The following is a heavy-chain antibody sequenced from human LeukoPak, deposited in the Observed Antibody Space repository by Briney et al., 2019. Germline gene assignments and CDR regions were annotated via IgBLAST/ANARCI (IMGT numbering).Heavy chain of an antibody. Sequence: PSETLSLTCTVSGYSISSGYYWGWIRQPPGKGLEWIGSIYHSGSTYYNPSLKSRVTISVDTSKNQFSLKLSSVTAADTAVYYCARGYYDYVWGSYRYRYYFDYWGQGTLVTVSS. D-gene: IGHD3-16*02. CDR2: IYHSGST. CDR3: ARGYYDYVWGSYRYRYYFDY. V-gene: IGHV4-38-2*02. CDR1: GYSISSGYY. J-gene: IGHJ4*02.